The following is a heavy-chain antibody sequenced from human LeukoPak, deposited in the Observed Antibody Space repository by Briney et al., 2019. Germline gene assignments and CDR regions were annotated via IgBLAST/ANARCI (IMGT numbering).Heavy chain of an antibody. D-gene: IGHD6-6*01. V-gene: IGHV4-38-2*02. CDR2: IYHSGST. CDR3: ARDNEVAARSFDY. J-gene: IGHJ4*02. Sequence: SETLSLTCTVSGGSVSSTHYWGWIRQPPGKGLEWIGYIYHSGSTYYNPSLKSRVTISVDRSKNQFSLKLSSVTAADTAVYYCARDNEVAARSFDYWGQGTLVTVSS. CDR1: GGSVSSTHY.